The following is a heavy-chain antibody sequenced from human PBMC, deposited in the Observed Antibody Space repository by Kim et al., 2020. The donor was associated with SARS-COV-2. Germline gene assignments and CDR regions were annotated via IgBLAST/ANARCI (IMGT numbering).Heavy chain of an antibody. D-gene: IGHD3-10*01. CDR3: AREPHVYDSGSYHFDY. Sequence: SVKGRFTISRENAKNSVYLQMNSLRDEDTAVYYCAREPHVYDSGSYHFDYWGQGTLVTVSS. J-gene: IGHJ4*02. V-gene: IGHV3-48*02.